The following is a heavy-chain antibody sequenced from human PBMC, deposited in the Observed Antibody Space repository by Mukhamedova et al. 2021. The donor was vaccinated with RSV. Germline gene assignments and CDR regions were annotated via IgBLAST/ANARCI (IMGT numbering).Heavy chain of an antibody. J-gene: IGHJ4*02. Sequence: WMSWVRQPPGKGLEWVANIKQDGSKTYYVDSVRGRFTISRDNAKNSLYLQMNSLRDEDTAVYYCVSTTYYYDAQGDYWGQGTLVT. D-gene: IGHD3-22*01. CDR3: VSTTYYYDAQGDY. CDR2: IKQDGSKT. V-gene: IGHV3-7*01. CDR1: W.